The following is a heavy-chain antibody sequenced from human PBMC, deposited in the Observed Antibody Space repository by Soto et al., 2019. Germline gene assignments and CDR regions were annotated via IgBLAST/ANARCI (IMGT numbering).Heavy chain of an antibody. CDR1: GYSFTSYW. Sequence: LNISCAGSGYSFTSYWISWVRQMPGKGLEWMGRIDPSDSYTNYITSFQGHVTISADKSISTAYLQWSSLKASDTAMYYCASEGMLAIYGRDVWGNGTTVTVSP. J-gene: IGHJ6*04. V-gene: IGHV5-10-1*01. D-gene: IGHD2-8*01. CDR3: ASEGMLAIYGRDV. CDR2: IDPSDSYT.